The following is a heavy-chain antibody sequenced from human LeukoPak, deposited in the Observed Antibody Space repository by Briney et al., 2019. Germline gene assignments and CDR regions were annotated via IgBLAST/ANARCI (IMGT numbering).Heavy chain of an antibody. CDR3: ARDNTKANAFDI. D-gene: IGHD5-12*01. CDR1: GFTFSSYA. V-gene: IGHV3-72*01. J-gene: IGHJ3*02. Sequence: GGSLRLSCAASGFTFSSYAMSWVRQAPGKGLEWVGRSRNKANSYTTEYAASVEGRFTISRDDSTNSMYLQMNSLKPEDTALYYCARDNTKANAFDIWGQGTMVTVSS. CDR2: SRNKANSYTT.